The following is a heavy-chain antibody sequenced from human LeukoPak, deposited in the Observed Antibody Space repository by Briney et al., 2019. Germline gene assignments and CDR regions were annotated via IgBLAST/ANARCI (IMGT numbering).Heavy chain of an antibody. J-gene: IGHJ4*02. Sequence: GGSLRLSCSASGFTFSSFWMTWVRQAPGKRLEYVANIKQDGTDKYYVGSVKGRFTISRDNAKNSLYLQMSSLRAEDTAAYYCARGRWGSGYYFDYWGQGTLVTVSS. D-gene: IGHD6-25*01. CDR3: ARGRWGSGYYFDY. V-gene: IGHV3-7*01. CDR2: IKQDGTDK. CDR1: GFTFSSFW.